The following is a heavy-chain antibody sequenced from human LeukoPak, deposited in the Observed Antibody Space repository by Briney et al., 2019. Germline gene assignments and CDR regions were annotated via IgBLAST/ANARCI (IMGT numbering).Heavy chain of an antibody. CDR1: GFTFGDYA. Sequence: GGSLRLSCTASGFTFGDYAMSWVRQAPGKGLEWVGFIRSKAYGGTTEYAASVKGRFTISRDDSKSIAYLQMNSLRTEDTAVYYCTRDGMVTDDYWGLGTLVTVSS. CDR2: IRSKAYGGTT. V-gene: IGHV3-49*04. J-gene: IGHJ4*02. D-gene: IGHD5-18*01. CDR3: TRDGMVTDDY.